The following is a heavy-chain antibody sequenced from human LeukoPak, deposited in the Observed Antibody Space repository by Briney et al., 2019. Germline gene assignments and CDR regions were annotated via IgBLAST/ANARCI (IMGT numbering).Heavy chain of an antibody. CDR2: IIPIFGTA. Sequence: SVKVSCKASGGTFSSYAISWVRQAPGQGLEWMGGIIPIFGTANYAQKFQGRVTITTDESTSTAYMELSSLRSEDTAVYYCANLKAGGWSAFDYWGQGTLVTASS. J-gene: IGHJ4*02. V-gene: IGHV1-69*05. CDR1: GGTFSSYA. CDR3: ANLKAGGWSAFDY. D-gene: IGHD6-19*01.